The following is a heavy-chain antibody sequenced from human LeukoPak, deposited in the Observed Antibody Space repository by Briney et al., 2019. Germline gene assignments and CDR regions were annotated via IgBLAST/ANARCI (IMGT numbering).Heavy chain of an antibody. CDR2: NSGNT. V-gene: IGHV4-38-2*01. D-gene: IGHD1-1*01. CDR3: ARIDWTPDS. Sequence: SETLSLTCAVSGYSISNGHVWAWIRQPPGKGLEWIGTNSGNTYYNPSLQSRVSVSVDTSRNQFSLRLSSVTAADTATYYCARIDWTPDSWGQGTLVTVS. J-gene: IGHJ4*02. CDR1: GYSISNGHV.